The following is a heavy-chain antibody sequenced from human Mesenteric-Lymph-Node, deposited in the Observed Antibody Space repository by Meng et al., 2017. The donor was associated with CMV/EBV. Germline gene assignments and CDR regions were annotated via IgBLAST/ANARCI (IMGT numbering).Heavy chain of an antibody. CDR1: GFTFATNA. CDR2: ISGGGST. V-gene: IGHV3-23*01. D-gene: IGHD2-21*02. Sequence: ESLKISCVASGFTFATNAMAWVRQAPGKELEGVSVISGGGSTYYAASVKGRFTISRNNSKNITYLEMSSLRVDDTAVYYCAKEDMYGDYDSWGQGTLVTVSS. CDR3: AKEDMYGDYDS. J-gene: IGHJ5*01.